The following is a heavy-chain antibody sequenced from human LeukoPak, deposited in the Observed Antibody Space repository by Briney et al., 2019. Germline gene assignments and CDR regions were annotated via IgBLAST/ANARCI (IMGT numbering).Heavy chain of an antibody. V-gene: IGHV4-59*12. D-gene: IGHD1-26*01. CDR2: IQNTGGT. CDR1: SASISSYY. CDR3: ARGPLGKEWFDP. J-gene: IGHJ5*02. Sequence: SETLSLTCTVSSASISSYYWGWIRQSPGKGLEWIGYIQNTGGTNYNPSLKSRVSISKDTSKNQFSLKLSSVTAADTAVYYCARGPLGKEWFDPWGQGTLVTVSS.